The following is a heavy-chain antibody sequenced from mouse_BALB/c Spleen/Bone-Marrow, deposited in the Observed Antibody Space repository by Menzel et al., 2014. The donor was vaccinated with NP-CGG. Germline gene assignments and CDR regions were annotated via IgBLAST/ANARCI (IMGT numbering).Heavy chain of an antibody. D-gene: IGHD2-14*01. J-gene: IGHJ2*01. CDR2: IYPGNVNT. V-gene: IGHV1S56*01. Sequence: QVQLQQPGPELVKPGASVRISCKASGYTFTSYYIHWVKQRPGQGLEWIGWIYPGNVNTKYNEKFQGKATLTADKSSSTAYMQLSSLTSEDSAVYFCAREGGRYDFDYWGQGTTLTVSS. CDR3: AREGGRYDFDY. CDR1: GYTFTSYY.